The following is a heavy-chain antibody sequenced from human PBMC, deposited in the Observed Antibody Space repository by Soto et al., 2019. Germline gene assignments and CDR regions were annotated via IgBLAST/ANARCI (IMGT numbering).Heavy chain of an antibody. CDR1: GGSISSSSYY. Sequence: SETLSLTCTVSGGSISSSSYYWGWIRQPPGKGLEWIGSIYYSGSTYYNPSLKSRVTISVDTSKNQFSLKLSSVTAADTAVYYCARQNYYDFWSGYHFDYWGQGTLVTV. CDR2: IYYSGST. D-gene: IGHD3-3*01. CDR3: ARQNYYDFWSGYHFDY. J-gene: IGHJ4*02. V-gene: IGHV4-39*01.